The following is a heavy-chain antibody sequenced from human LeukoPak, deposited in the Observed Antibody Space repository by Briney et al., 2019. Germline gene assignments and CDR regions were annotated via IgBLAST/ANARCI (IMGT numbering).Heavy chain of an antibody. CDR2: IKQDGSEK. CDR1: GFSLSDYW. Sequence: PGGSLRLSCAASGFSLSDYWMNWVRQTPGKGPEWLANIKQDGSEKNYVESVNGRFIISRDNAKNSGYLQMNSLRAEDTAVYYCVGGTGWLPLTWGQGTLVTVSP. J-gene: IGHJ5*01. D-gene: IGHD6-19*01. V-gene: IGHV3-7*01. CDR3: VGGTGWLPLT.